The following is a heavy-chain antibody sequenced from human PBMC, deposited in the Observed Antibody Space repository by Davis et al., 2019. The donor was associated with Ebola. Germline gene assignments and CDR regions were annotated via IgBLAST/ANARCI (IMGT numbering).Heavy chain of an antibody. J-gene: IGHJ4*02. CDR3: ARMPRYGDSYYFDY. CDR1: GGTFSSYA. V-gene: IGHV1-69*13. D-gene: IGHD4-17*01. Sequence: AASVKVSCKASGGTFSSYAISWVRQAPGQGLEWMGGIIPIFGTANYAQKFQGRVTITADESTSTAYMELSSLRSEDTAVYYCARMPRYGDSYYFDYWGQGTLVTVSS. CDR2: IIPIFGTA.